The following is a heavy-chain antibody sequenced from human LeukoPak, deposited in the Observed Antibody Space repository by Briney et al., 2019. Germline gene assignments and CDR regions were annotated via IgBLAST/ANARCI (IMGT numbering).Heavy chain of an antibody. J-gene: IGHJ6*02. CDR2: INPSGGST. D-gene: IGHD2-2*01. V-gene: IGHV1-46*01. Sequence: ASVKVSCKASGYTFTSYYMHWVRQAPGQGLEWMGIINPSGGSTSYAQKFQGRVTMTRDTSTSTVYMELGSLRSEDTAVYYCARDLGDCSSTSCYLPGIYYGMDVWGQGTTVTVSS. CDR1: GYTFTSYY. CDR3: ARDLGDCSSTSCYLPGIYYGMDV.